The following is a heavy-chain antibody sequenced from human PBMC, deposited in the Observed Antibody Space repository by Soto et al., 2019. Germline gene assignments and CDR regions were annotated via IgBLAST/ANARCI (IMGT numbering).Heavy chain of an antibody. D-gene: IGHD4-17*01. CDR1: GGSISSYY. V-gene: IGHV4-59*08. Sequence: SETLSLTCTVSGGSISSYYWSWIRQPPGKGLEWIGYIYYSGSTNYNPSLKSRVTISVDTSKNQFSLKLGSVTAADTAVYYCARHVYGDYFDYWGQGTLVTVSS. CDR3: ARHVYGDYFDY. CDR2: IYYSGST. J-gene: IGHJ4*02.